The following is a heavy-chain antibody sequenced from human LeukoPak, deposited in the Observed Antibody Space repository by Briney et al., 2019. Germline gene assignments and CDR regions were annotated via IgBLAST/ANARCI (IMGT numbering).Heavy chain of an antibody. CDR2: INRSGST. J-gene: IGHJ4*02. Sequence: PSETLSLTCAVYGGSFSGYYWSWIRQPPGKGLEWIGEINRSGSTNYNSSLKSRVTISVDTSKNQFSLKLSSVTAADTAVYYCARGARRTTVTTPFDYWGQGTLVTVSS. CDR3: ARGARRTTVTTPFDY. D-gene: IGHD4-17*01. V-gene: IGHV4-34*01. CDR1: GGSFSGYY.